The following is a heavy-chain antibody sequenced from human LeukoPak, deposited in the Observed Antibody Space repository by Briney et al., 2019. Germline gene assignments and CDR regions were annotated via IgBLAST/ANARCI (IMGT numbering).Heavy chain of an antibody. CDR1: GGSISSSSYY. Sequence: SETLSLTCTVSGGSISSSSYYWGWIRQPPGKGLEWIGSIYHSGSTYYNPSLKSRVTISVDTSKNQFSLKLSSVTAADTAVYYCARARRGYGDYVDYWGQGTLVTVSS. CDR3: ARARRGYGDYVDY. D-gene: IGHD4-17*01. J-gene: IGHJ4*02. CDR2: IYHSGST. V-gene: IGHV4-39*07.